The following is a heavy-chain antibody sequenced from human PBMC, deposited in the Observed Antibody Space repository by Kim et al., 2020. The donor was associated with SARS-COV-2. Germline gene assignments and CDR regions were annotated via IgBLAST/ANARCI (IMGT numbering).Heavy chain of an antibody. CDR3: ARGGWSLDY. D-gene: IGHD1-26*01. CDR2: VYYSWTT. CDR1: GGSINSFY. Sequence: SETLSLTCTVSGGSINSFYWSWIRQPPGKGLEWIGYVYYSWTTNYNPSLKSRVTISVDPSKNQFSLKLSSVSGADTAVYYCARGGWSLDYWGQGILVTVSS. V-gene: IGHV4-59*01. J-gene: IGHJ4*02.